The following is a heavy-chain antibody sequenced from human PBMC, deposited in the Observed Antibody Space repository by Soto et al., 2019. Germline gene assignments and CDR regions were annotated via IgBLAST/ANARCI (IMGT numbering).Heavy chain of an antibody. V-gene: IGHV4-30-2*01. J-gene: IGHJ4*02. CDR2: IYHSGST. Sequence: QLQLQESGSGLVKPSQTLSLTCAVSGGSISSGGSSWTWIRQPPGKGLEWIGYIYHSGSTYYNPSLKSRVTISFDRSKNQFSLRLSSVTAADTAVYYCARGAVVNFDSWGQGTLVTVSS. CDR3: ARGAVVNFDS. CDR1: GGSISSGGSS. D-gene: IGHD3-22*01.